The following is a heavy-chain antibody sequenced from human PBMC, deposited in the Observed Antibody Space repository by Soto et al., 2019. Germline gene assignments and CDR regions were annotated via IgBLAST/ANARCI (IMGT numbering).Heavy chain of an antibody. Sequence: QVQLQQWGAGLLKPSETLSLTCAVYGGSFSGYYWSWIRQPAGKGLEWIGEINHSGSTNYNPSLKSRVTISVDTSKNQFSLKLSSVTAADTAVYYCARGWDIVVVPAAMRNYYFDYWGQGTLVTVSS. V-gene: IGHV4-34*01. CDR1: GGSFSGYY. J-gene: IGHJ4*02. D-gene: IGHD2-2*01. CDR3: ARGWDIVVVPAAMRNYYFDY. CDR2: INHSGST.